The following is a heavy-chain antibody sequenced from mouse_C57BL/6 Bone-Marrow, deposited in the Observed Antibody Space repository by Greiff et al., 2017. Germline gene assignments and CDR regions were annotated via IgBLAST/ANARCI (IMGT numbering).Heavy chain of an antibody. D-gene: IGHD1-1*01. J-gene: IGHJ2*01. CDR2: INPGSGGN. Sequence: QVQLQQSGAELVRPGTSGKVSCKASGYAFTNYLIEGVKQRPGQGLEWIGVINPGSGGNNYNEKFKGKATLTADKSSSTAYMQLSSLTSEDSAVYFCARRRIYYYFDSRGEGTPLTESS. V-gene: IGHV1-54*01. CDR3: ARRRIYYYFDS. CDR1: GYAFTNYL.